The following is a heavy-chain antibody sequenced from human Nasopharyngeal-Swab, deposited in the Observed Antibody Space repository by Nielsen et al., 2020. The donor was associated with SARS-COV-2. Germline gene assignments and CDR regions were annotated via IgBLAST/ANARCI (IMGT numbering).Heavy chain of an antibody. CDR3: ARSPVRGVPFYSDY. J-gene: IGHJ4*02. CDR1: GGSISSYY. V-gene: IGHV4-59*01. CDR2: IYYSGGTHYN. Sequence: SETLSLTCTVSGGSISSYYWSWIRQPPGKGLEWIGYIYYSGGTHYNHYNPSLKSRVTISVDPSKREFSLTLSSVTAADTAFYYCARSPVRGVPFYSDYWGRGTLVTVSS. D-gene: IGHD3-10*01.